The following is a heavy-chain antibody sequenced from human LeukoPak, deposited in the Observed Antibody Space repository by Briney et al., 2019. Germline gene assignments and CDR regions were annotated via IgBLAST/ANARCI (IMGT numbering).Heavy chain of an antibody. CDR1: GGSISSYY. J-gene: IGHJ6*02. CDR3: ARWRTYCSGGSCYGRPYYYYYGMDV. V-gene: IGHV4-59*01. D-gene: IGHD2-15*01. CDR2: IYYSGST. Sequence: SETLSLTCTVSGGSISSYYWSWIRQPPGKALEWIGYIYYSGSTNYNPSLKSRVTISVDTSKNQFSLKLSSVTAADTAVYYCARWRTYCSGGSCYGRPYYYYYGMDVWGQGTTVTVSS.